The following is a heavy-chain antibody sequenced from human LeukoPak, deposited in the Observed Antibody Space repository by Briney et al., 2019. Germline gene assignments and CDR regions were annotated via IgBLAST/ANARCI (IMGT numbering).Heavy chain of an antibody. D-gene: IGHD3-16*02. Sequence: SVKVSCKASGGTFSSYAISWVRQAPGQGLEWMGGIIPIFGTANYAQKFQGRVTITADESTSTAYMELSSLRSEDTAVYYCARVPRGRDHVWGSYRNDAFDIWGQGTMVTVSS. V-gene: IGHV1-69*13. CDR2: IIPIFGTA. CDR1: GGTFSSYA. CDR3: ARVPRGRDHVWGSYRNDAFDI. J-gene: IGHJ3*02.